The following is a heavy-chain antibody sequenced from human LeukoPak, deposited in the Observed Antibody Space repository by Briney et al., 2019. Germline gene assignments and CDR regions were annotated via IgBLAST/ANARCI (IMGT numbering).Heavy chain of an antibody. Sequence: SETLSLTCTVSGGSISSLYWSWIRQPPGKGLEWIGYIYSSGSTKYNPSLRSRVAISEDKFKNQFLLKLTSVTAADTAVYYCARDPHTSNQPDYWGQGTLVTVSS. CDR1: GGSISSLY. V-gene: IGHV4-59*11. CDR2: IYSSGST. D-gene: IGHD2-2*01. J-gene: IGHJ4*02. CDR3: ARDPHTSNQPDY.